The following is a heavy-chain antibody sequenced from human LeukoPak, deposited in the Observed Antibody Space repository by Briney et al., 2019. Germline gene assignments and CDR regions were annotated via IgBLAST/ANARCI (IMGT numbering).Heavy chain of an antibody. CDR3: ARDWLSLYNWNGGDY. V-gene: IGHV1-18*01. Sequence: ASVKVSCKASGYTFTSYGISWVRQAPGQGLEWMGWISAYNGNTNYAQKLQGRVTMTTDTSTSTAYMELRSLRSDDTAVYYCARDWLSLYNWNGGDYWGQGTLVTVSS. CDR1: GYTFTSYG. J-gene: IGHJ4*02. CDR2: ISAYNGNT. D-gene: IGHD1-20*01.